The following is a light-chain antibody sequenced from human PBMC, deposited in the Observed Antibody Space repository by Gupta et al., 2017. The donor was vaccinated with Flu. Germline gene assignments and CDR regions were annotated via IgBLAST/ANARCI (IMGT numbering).Light chain of an antibody. V-gene: IGKV3-15*01. Sequence: EQRVTLSCRASQSIGTNLAWLQQRPGQAPKPLIYGASNRATGVPARFGGTGSGKEFTLTISSLQSEDFAVYYCQQYNDWPLWTFGQGTRVDI. CDR1: QSIGTN. J-gene: IGKJ1*01. CDR2: GAS. CDR3: QQYNDWPLWT.